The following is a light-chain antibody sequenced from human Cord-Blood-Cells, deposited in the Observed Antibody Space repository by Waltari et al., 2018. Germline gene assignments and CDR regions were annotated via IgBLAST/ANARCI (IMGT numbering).Light chain of an antibody. Sequence: DIVMTQSPDSLAVSLGERATINCKSSQSVLYSSNKKNYLACYQQNPGQPPKLLIYWASTRESGVPDRFSGSGSGTDFTLTISSLQAEDVAVYYCQQYYSTPITFGQGTRLEIK. J-gene: IGKJ5*01. V-gene: IGKV4-1*01. CDR3: QQYYSTPIT. CDR2: WAS. CDR1: QSVLYSSNKKNY.